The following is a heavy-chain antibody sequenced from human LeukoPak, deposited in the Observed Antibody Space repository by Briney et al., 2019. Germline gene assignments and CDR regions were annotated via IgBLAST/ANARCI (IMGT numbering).Heavy chain of an antibody. CDR3: ARDQGYYDFWSGYYTPSY. CDR2: VKSDGTAT. J-gene: IGHJ4*02. V-gene: IGHV3-74*01. Sequence: GGSLRLSCAASGFTFSSHLMHWVRQAQGTGLVWVSSVKSDGTATNYADTVKGRFTISRDNAKNTLYLQMNSLRAEDTAVYYCARDQGYYDFWSGYYTPSYWGQGTLVTVSS. D-gene: IGHD3-3*01. CDR1: GFTFSSHL.